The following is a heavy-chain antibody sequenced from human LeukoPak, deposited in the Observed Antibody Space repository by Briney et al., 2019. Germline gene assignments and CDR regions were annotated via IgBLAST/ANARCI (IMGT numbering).Heavy chain of an antibody. Sequence: SETLSLTCAVYGGSSSGYYWSWIRQPPGKGLEWIGEINHSGSTNYNPSLKSRVTISVDTSKNQFSLKLSSVTAADTAVYYCARKTTYYYGSGSYDYFDYWGQGTLVTVSS. CDR3: ARKTTYYYGSGSYDYFDY. V-gene: IGHV4-34*09. D-gene: IGHD3-10*01. J-gene: IGHJ4*02. CDR1: GGSSSGYY. CDR2: INHSGST.